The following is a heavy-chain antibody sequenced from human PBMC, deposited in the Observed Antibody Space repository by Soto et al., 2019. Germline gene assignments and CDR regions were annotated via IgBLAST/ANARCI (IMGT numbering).Heavy chain of an antibody. Sequence: GGSLRLSCAASGFTFSSYAMTWVRQAPGKGLEWVSIISGSGGSTYYADSVKGRFTISRDNSKNTLSLQINSLRVEDTAVYYCAKGPWFGELDYWGQGTLVTVSS. J-gene: IGHJ4*02. V-gene: IGHV3-23*01. CDR1: GFTFSSYA. CDR2: ISGSGGST. D-gene: IGHD3-10*01. CDR3: AKGPWFGELDY.